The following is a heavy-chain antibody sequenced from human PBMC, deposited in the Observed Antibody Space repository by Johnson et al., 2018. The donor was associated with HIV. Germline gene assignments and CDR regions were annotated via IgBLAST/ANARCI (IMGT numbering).Heavy chain of an antibody. V-gene: IGHV3-33*01. CDR1: GFTFSSYG. J-gene: IGHJ3*02. CDR3: VRGFRSHTETEAPMIIAPGAFDI. CDR2: IWYDGSNK. D-gene: IGHD3-22*01. Sequence: QEKLVESGGGVVQPGRSLRLSCAASGFTFSSYGMHWVRQAPGKGLEWVAVIWYDGSNKYYADSVKGRFTISRDNSNNTLYLQMNSLRAEDTAVYYCVRGFRSHTETEAPMIIAPGAFDIWGQGTMVTVSS.